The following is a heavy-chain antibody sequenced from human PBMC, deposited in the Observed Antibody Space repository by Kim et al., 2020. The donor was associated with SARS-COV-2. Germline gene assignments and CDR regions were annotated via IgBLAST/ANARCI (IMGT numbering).Heavy chain of an antibody. V-gene: IGHV3-30*04. CDR2: ISYDGSNK. CDR3: ARSGSVSYYGGFGY. J-gene: IGHJ4*02. CDR1: GFTFSSYA. Sequence: GGSLRLSCAASGFTFSSYAMHWVRQAPGKGLEWVAVISYDGSNKYYADSGKGRFTISRDNSKNTLYLQMNSLRAEDTAVYYCARSGSVSYYGGFGYWGQGTLVNVSS. D-gene: IGHD3-10*01.